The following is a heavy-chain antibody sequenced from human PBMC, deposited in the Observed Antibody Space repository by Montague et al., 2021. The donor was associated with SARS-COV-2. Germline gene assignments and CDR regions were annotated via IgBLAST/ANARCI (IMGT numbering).Heavy chain of an antibody. CDR2: IYYSGST. Sequence: TLSLTCTVSGGSISSGGYYWSWIRQRPGKGLEWIGYIYYSGSTYYNPSLKSRVTISVDTSKNQFSLKLSSVTAADAAVYYCARVQGITMIVVVIGASDIWGQGTMVTVSS. J-gene: IGHJ3*02. CDR3: ARVQGITMIVVVIGASDI. V-gene: IGHV4-31*03. CDR1: GGSISSGGYY. D-gene: IGHD3-22*01.